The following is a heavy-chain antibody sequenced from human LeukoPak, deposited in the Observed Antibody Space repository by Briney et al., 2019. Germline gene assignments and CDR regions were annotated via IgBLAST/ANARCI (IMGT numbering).Heavy chain of an antibody. D-gene: IGHD2-2*01. J-gene: IGHJ4*02. V-gene: IGHV3-7*01. Sequence: GGSLRLSCAASGLTFTDFWMNWVRLAPGRGLEWLAHIKPDGNEKYYVASVKGPFAIPRDNAKNEVYLEMPSLRAEDTGVYYCSGRDSSRSPSAYWGQGTLVSVSS. CDR1: GLTFTDFW. CDR3: SGRDSSRSPSAY. CDR2: IKPDGNEK.